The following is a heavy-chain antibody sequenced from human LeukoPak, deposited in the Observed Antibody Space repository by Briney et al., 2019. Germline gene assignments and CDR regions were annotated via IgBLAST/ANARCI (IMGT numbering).Heavy chain of an antibody. Sequence: SGGSLRLSCAASGFTFSSYAMHWVRQAPGKGLEWVAVISYDGSNKYYADSVKGRFTISRDNSKNTLYLQMNSLRAEDTAVYYCARVVWRSMDVWGKGTTVTVSS. CDR2: ISYDGSNK. V-gene: IGHV3-30*04. CDR3: ARVVWRSMDV. J-gene: IGHJ6*03. D-gene: IGHD3-3*01. CDR1: GFTFSSYA.